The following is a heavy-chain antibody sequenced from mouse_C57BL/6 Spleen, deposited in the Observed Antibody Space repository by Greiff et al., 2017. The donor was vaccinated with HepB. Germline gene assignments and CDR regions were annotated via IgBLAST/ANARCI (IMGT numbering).Heavy chain of an antibody. J-gene: IGHJ2*01. CDR3: ARRDSPYYYGSEDY. D-gene: IGHD1-1*01. CDR1: GYTFTSYW. V-gene: IGHV1-64*01. CDR2: IHPNSGST. Sequence: QVQLQQPGAELVKPGASVKLSCKASGYTFTSYWMHWVKQRPGQGLEWIGMIHPNSGSTNYNEKFKSKATLTVDKSSSTAYMQLSSLTSEDSAVYYCARRDSPYYYGSEDYWGQGTTLTVSS.